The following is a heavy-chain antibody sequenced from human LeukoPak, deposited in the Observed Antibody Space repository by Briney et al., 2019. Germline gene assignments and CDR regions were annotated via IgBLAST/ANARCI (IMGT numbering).Heavy chain of an antibody. CDR1: GFTFSSYA. V-gene: IGHV3-23*01. D-gene: IGHD6-19*01. CDR3: AKGGDSSGWYGPWFDP. CDR2: ISGSGGST. J-gene: IGHJ5*02. Sequence: GGSLRLSCAASGFTFSSYAMSWVRQASGKGLEWVSAISGSGGSTYYADSVKGRFTISRDNSKNTLYLQMNSLRAEDTAVYYCAKGGDSSGWYGPWFDPWGQGTLVTVSS.